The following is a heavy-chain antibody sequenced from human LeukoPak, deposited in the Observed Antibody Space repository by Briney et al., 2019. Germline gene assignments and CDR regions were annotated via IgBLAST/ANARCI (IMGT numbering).Heavy chain of an antibody. V-gene: IGHV3-21*01. J-gene: IGHJ4*02. Sequence: GGSPRLSCAASGFTLSSYSMNWVRQAPGKGLEWVSSISSSNSFIYYADSVKGRFTISRDNAKNSLFLQMNSLSAEDTAVYYCAGSTDLDYWGQGTLVTVSS. CDR3: AGSTDLDY. CDR1: GFTLSSYS. CDR2: ISSSNSFI. D-gene: IGHD1-14*01.